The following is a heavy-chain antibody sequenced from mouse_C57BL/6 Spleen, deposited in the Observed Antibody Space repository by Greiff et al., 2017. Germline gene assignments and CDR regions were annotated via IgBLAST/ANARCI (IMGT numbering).Heavy chain of an antibody. CDR2: IWSGGST. CDR1: GFSLTSYG. D-gene: IGHD1-1*01. Sequence: VMLVESGPGLVQPSQSLSITCTVSGFSLTSYGVHWVRQSPGKGLEWLGVIWSGGSTDYNAAFISRLSISKDTSKSQVFFKMNRLQADDTAIYYCARNPPSITTVVDWYFDVWGTGTTVTVSS. J-gene: IGHJ1*03. CDR3: ARNPPSITTVVDWYFDV. V-gene: IGHV2-2*01.